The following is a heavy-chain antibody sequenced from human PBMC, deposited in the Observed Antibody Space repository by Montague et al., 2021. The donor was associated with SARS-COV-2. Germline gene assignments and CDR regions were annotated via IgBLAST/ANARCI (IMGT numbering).Heavy chain of an antibody. D-gene: IGHD4-17*01. CDR2: IYYTGST. Sequence: SETLSLTCTVSGGSIGTYYWNWIRQSPGRGLEWLGYIYYTGSTKYSPSLKSRVTISMDTSRDQLSLRLKSVTAADTAVCYCARDNYGDWGYYGLDVWGQGTTVIVSS. V-gene: IGHV4-59*01. J-gene: IGHJ6*02. CDR1: GGSIGTYY. CDR3: ARDNYGDWGYYGLDV.